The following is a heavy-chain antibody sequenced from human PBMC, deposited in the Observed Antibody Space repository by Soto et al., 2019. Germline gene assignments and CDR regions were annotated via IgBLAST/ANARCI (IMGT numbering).Heavy chain of an antibody. CDR2: ISAYNGNT. V-gene: IGHV1-18*01. Sequence: QVQLVQSGAEVKKPGASVKVSCKASGYTFTNFGISWVRQAPGQGLEWMGWISAYNGNTNYAQNFQGRVTMTTDTTTGAADVGLRSPGSDDAAVYYCARGGAPSDYWGQGTLVTVSS. CDR3: ARGGAPSDY. D-gene: IGHD3-16*01. CDR1: GYTFTNFG. J-gene: IGHJ4*02.